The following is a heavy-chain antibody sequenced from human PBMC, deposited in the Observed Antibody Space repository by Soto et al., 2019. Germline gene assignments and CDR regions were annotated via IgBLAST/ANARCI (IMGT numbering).Heavy chain of an antibody. D-gene: IGHD3-9*01. J-gene: IGHJ4*02. V-gene: IGHV1-69*01. CDR2: IIPVLGTT. CDR1: RDTFNDYA. CDR3: AEGGSNGDIS. Sequence: QVQLVQSGAEVRKPGSSVKVSCKASRDTFNDYAITWVRQAPGQGLEWMGGIIPVLGTTKYALKFQGRVTMTADESTSTAYMELNSLTSEDRAVYYCAEGGSNGDISWGQGTQVSVSS.